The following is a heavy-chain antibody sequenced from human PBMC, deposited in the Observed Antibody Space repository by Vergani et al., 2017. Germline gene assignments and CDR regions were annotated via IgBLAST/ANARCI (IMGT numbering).Heavy chain of an antibody. D-gene: IGHD4-17*01. V-gene: IGHV3-23*01. Sequence: EVQLLESGGGLVQPGGSLRLSCAASGFTFSNYAMNWVRQAPGKGLEWVSAISGTGGTTYYADFVQGRFTISRDNSKKTLYLQMNSLRAEDTAVYYCAKDVYGVNGDYFDYWGQGTLVTVSS. CDR1: GFTFSNYA. CDR3: AKDVYGVNGDYFDY. CDR2: ISGTGGTT. J-gene: IGHJ4*02.